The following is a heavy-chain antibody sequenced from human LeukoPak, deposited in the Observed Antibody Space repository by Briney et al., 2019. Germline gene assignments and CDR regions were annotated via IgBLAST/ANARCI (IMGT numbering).Heavy chain of an antibody. Sequence: SVKVSCKASGGTFSSYDISWVRQAPGQGLEGMGGIIPIFGTANYAQKFQGRVTITTDESTSTAYMELSSLRSEDTAVYYCARGRRCSSTSCYLGYYYYYMDVWGKGTTVTVSS. CDR1: GGTFSSYD. J-gene: IGHJ6*03. D-gene: IGHD2-2*01. V-gene: IGHV1-69*05. CDR3: ARGRRCSSTSCYLGYYYYYMDV. CDR2: IIPIFGTA.